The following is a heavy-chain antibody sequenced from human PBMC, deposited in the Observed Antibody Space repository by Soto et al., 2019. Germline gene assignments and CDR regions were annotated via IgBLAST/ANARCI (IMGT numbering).Heavy chain of an antibody. CDR3: ARPPPHYGSGIGGSDY. Sequence: QVQLQESGPGLVKPSQTLSLTCTVSGGSISSGGYYWNWIRHLPGKGLEWIGYIYYTGSTQYNPSLASRVTISVDTSTNQSALEVTSVTATDTAVYYCARPPPHYGSGIGGSDYWGQGIVVTVSS. CDR1: GGSISSGGYY. V-gene: IGHV4-31*03. CDR2: IYYTGST. J-gene: IGHJ4*02. D-gene: IGHD3-10*01.